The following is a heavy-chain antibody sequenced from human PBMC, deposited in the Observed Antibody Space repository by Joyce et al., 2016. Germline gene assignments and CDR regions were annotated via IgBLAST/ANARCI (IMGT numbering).Heavy chain of an antibody. J-gene: IGHJ5*02. V-gene: IGHV3-53*01. Sequence: EVQLVDSGGGLIQPGGSLGLSCAGSGFIVSNSYINWVRQAPGKGLEWVSGIYTGGTTYYADSVKGRFTISRDNSKNTLDLQMNSLRVEDTAVYYCARGASWGQGTLVTVSS. CDR2: IYTGGTT. D-gene: IGHD1-26*01. CDR3: ARGAS. CDR1: GFIVSNSY.